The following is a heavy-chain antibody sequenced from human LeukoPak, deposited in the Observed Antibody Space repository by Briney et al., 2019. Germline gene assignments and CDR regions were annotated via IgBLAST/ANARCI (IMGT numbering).Heavy chain of an antibody. CDR2: IDSDGSST. J-gene: IGHJ4*02. V-gene: IGHV3-74*01. Sequence: GGSLRLSCVASGFTFSSYWMHWVRQAPGKGLVWVSRIDSDGSSTNYADSVKGRFTVSRDNAKNTLYLQMNSLRAEDTAVYYCAREWGRGYSYDHWGQGTPVIVSS. CDR1: GFTFSSYW. D-gene: IGHD5-18*01. CDR3: AREWGRGYSYDH.